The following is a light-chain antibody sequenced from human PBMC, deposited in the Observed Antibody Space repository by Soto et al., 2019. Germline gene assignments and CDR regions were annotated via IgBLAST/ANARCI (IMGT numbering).Light chain of an antibody. V-gene: IGKV1-5*01. J-gene: IGKJ2*01. CDR3: QQYQSWPYT. Sequence: DIQMTQSPSTLSASVGDRVTITCRASQSVNKWLAWYQQKPGRAPNLVIYDASTLQTSVTSTFSGSGSGTEFTPTISSLQPDDFGTYYCQQYQSWPYTFGQGTKLEIK. CDR1: QSVNKW. CDR2: DAS.